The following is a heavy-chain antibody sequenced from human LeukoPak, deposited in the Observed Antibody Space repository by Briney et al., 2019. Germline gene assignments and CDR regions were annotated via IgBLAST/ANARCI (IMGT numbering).Heavy chain of an antibody. Sequence: GGSLRLSCAASGFTFSSYSMNWVRQAPGKGLEWVSYISSSSSTIYYADSVKGRFTISRDNAKNSLYLQMNSLRAEDTAVYYCARDQALEWSSSWYEPTWGQGTLVTVSS. J-gene: IGHJ5*02. CDR1: GFTFSSYS. CDR2: ISSSSSTI. V-gene: IGHV3-48*01. D-gene: IGHD6-13*01. CDR3: ARDQALEWSSSWYEPT.